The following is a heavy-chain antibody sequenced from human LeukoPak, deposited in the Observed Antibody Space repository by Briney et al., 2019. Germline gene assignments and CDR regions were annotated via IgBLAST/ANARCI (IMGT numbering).Heavy chain of an antibody. J-gene: IGHJ4*02. CDR3: ARGWIAAAGT. V-gene: IGHV4-34*01. Sequence: SETLSFTCAVYGGSFSGYYWSWIRQPPGKGLEWIGEINHSGSTNYNPSLKSRVTISVDTSKNQFSLKLSSVTAADTAVYYCARGWIAAAGTWGQGTLVTVSS. CDR1: GGSFSGYY. CDR2: INHSGST. D-gene: IGHD6-13*01.